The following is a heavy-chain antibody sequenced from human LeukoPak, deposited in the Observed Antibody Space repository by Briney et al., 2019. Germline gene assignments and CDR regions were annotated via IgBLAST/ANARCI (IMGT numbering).Heavy chain of an antibody. V-gene: IGHV1-69*01. Sequence: GSSVKVSCKASGGTFSSYAISWVRQAPGQGLEWMGGIIPIFGTANYAQKLQGRVTITADESTSTAYMELSSLRSEDTGVYYCARSDIVTFGGVFGQLNGPFDHWGQGTLVTVSS. CDR3: ARSDIVTFGGVFGQLNGPFDH. D-gene: IGHD3-16*02. CDR2: IIPIFGTA. CDR1: GGTFSSYA. J-gene: IGHJ4*02.